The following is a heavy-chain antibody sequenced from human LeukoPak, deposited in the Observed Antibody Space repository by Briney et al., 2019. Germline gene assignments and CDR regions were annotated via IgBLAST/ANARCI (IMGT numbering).Heavy chain of an antibody. J-gene: IGHJ4*02. Sequence: SETLSLTCTVSGASISSYYWSWIRQPPGKGLEWIGYLYNTRNTYYNPSLKSRVTMSVDTSTNQVSLKLSSVTAADTAAYYCARDVYYYDSSAYFSFDNWGQGILVTVSS. CDR3: ARDVYYYDSSAYFSFDN. V-gene: IGHV4-59*12. CDR2: LYNTRNT. D-gene: IGHD3-22*01. CDR1: GASISSYY.